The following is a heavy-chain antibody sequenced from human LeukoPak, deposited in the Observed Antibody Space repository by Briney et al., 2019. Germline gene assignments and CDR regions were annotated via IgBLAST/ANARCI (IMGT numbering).Heavy chain of an antibody. CDR2: INPSGGST. D-gene: IGHD3-22*01. V-gene: IGHV1-46*01. CDR3: ARVRDYFDSSDYSDY. CDR1: GYTFTSYY. Sequence: GASVKVSCEASGYTFTSYYMHWVRQAPGQGLEWMGIINPSGGSTSYAQKFQGRVTMTIDTSTTTAYMELRSLTSDDTAVYYCARVRDYFDSSDYSDYWGQGTLVTVSS. J-gene: IGHJ4*02.